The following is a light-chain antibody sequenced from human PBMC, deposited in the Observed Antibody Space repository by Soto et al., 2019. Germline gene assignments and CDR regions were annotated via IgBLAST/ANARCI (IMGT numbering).Light chain of an antibody. J-gene: IGKJ4*01. CDR3: QQRSNWLT. V-gene: IGKV3-11*01. CDR2: DAS. Sequence: EIVLTQSPATLWLSPGERATLSCRASQIVSSYLAWYQQKPGQAPRLLIYDASNRATGIPARFSGSGSGTDFTLTISSLEPEDFAVYYCQQRSNWLTFGGGTKVDIK. CDR1: QIVSSY.